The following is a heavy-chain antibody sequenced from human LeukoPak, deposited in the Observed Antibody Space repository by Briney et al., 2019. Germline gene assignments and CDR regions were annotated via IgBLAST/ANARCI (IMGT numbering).Heavy chain of an antibody. CDR2: IYYSGST. D-gene: IGHD6-6*01. CDR1: GGSISSSSYY. Sequence: KSSETLSLTCTVSGGSISSSSYYWGWIRQPPGKGLEWIGSIYYSGSTNYNPSLKSRVTISVDTSKNQFSLKLSSVTAADTAVYYCARGLVYSSSSVDYWGQGTLVTVSS. V-gene: IGHV4-39*07. CDR3: ARGLVYSSSSVDY. J-gene: IGHJ4*02.